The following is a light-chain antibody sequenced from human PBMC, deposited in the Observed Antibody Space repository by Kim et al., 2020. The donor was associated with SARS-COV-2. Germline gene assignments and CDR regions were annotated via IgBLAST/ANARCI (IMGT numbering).Light chain of an antibody. J-gene: IGKJ2*03. Sequence: GSPWERATLSCRASQSVSSNLAWYQQKPGQAPRLLIYGAATRATGIPARVSGSGSGTEFTLTISSLQSEDFAVYYCQQYNNWPLSFGQGTKLEI. CDR3: QQYNNWPLS. CDR2: GAA. CDR1: QSVSSN. V-gene: IGKV3-15*01.